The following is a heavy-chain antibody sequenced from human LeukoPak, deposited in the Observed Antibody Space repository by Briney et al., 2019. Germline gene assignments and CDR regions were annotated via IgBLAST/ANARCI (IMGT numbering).Heavy chain of an antibody. CDR2: ISGSGGST. V-gene: IGHV3-23*01. CDR1: GFTFSSYG. D-gene: IGHD3-9*01. Sequence: GGSLRLSCAASGFTFSSYGMSWVRQAPGKGLEWVSAISGSGGSTYYADSVKGRFTISRDNSKNTLYLQMNSLRAEDTAVYYCAKYYYFDWLLWPVDYWGQGTLVTVSS. J-gene: IGHJ4*02. CDR3: AKYYYFDWLLWPVDY.